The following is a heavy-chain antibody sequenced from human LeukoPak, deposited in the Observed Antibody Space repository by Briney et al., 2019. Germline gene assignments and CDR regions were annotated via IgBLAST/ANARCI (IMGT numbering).Heavy chain of an antibody. V-gene: IGHV3-74*01. CDR1: GFSFSGHW. CDR2: ISPTGSTT. Sequence: GGSLRLSCTASGFSFSGHWMHWARQLPGKGLVWVSRISPTGSTTSYADSVKGRFTISRDNSKNTLYLQMNSLRAEDTAVYYCARYRVVVITNKNYYFDYWGQGTLVTVSS. D-gene: IGHD3-22*01. CDR3: ARYRVVVITNKNYYFDY. J-gene: IGHJ4*02.